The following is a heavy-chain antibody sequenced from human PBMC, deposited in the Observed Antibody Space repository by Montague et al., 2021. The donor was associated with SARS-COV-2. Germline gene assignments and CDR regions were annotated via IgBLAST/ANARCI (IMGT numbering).Heavy chain of an antibody. J-gene: IGHJ6*02. CDR2: IYHSGDT. V-gene: IGHV4-4*02. CDR3: ARRPLGYYYYGMDV. CDR1: GGSISSSNW. Sequence: SETLSLTCSVSGGSISSSNWWSWVHHPPGKGLEWIEEIYHSGDTNYNPSLKSRVTITVNKSKNQFSLKLSSVTATDTAVYYCARRPLGYYYYGMDVWGQGTTVTVSS.